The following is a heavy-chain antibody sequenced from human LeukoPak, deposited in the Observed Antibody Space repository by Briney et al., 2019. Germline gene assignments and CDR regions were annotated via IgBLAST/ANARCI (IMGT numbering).Heavy chain of an antibody. D-gene: IGHD6-13*01. CDR3: ARDDSSSWEPHYFDY. CDR1: GYTFTDNV. V-gene: IGHV7-4-1*02. Sequence: GASVKVSCRTSGYTFTDNVISWVRQAPGQGLEWMGWINTNTGNPTYAQGFTGRFVFSLDTSVNTAYLQISSLKAEDTAVYYCARDDSSSWEPHYFDYWGQGTLVTVSS. J-gene: IGHJ4*02. CDR2: INTNTGNP.